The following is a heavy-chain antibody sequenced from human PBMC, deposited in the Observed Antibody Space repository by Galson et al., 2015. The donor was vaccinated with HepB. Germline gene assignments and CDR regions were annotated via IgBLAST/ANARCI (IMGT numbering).Heavy chain of an antibody. J-gene: IGHJ5*02. CDR2: ISAYNGNT. Sequence: VKVSCKASGYTFTSYGISWVRQAPGQGLEWMGWISAYNGNTNYAQKLQGRVTMTTDTSTSTAYMELRSLRSDDTAVYYCARVGCSSTSCWDWFDPWGQGTLVTVSS. CDR3: ARVGCSSTSCWDWFDP. D-gene: IGHD2-2*01. V-gene: IGHV1-18*04. CDR1: GYTFTSYG.